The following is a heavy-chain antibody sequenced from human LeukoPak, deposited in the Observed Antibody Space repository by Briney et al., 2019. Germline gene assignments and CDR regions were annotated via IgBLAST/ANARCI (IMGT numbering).Heavy chain of an antibody. Sequence: GGSLRLSCAGSGFTFNNYPISWVRQTPGKGLEWVSAITGGADSTYYADSVKGRFTISRDNSRNTLYLQMNSLRAEDTAVYYCAKPALSHSGSYPFDYWGQGTLVTVSS. J-gene: IGHJ4*02. V-gene: IGHV3-23*01. CDR3: AKPALSHSGSYPFDY. D-gene: IGHD3-10*01. CDR2: ITGGADST. CDR1: GFTFNNYP.